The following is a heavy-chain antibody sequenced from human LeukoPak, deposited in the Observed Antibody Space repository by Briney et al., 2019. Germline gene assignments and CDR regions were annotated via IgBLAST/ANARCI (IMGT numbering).Heavy chain of an antibody. Sequence: ASVKVSCKVSGYTLTELSMHWVRQAPGKGLEWMGGFDPEDGETIYAQEFQGRVTMTEDTSTDTAYMELSSLRSEDTAVYYCATDSLYRTRYFDWFLGSNGYYGMDVWGQGTTVTVSS. CDR3: ATDSLYRTRYFDWFLGSNGYYGMDV. J-gene: IGHJ6*02. CDR2: FDPEDGET. D-gene: IGHD3-9*01. V-gene: IGHV1-24*01. CDR1: GYTLTELS.